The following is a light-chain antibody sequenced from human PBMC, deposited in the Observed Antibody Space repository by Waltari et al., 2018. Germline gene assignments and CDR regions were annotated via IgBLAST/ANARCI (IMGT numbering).Light chain of an antibody. V-gene: IGKV3-15*01. CDR1: QSVRRN. Sequence: EIVMTQSPATLSVSPGERAPLSCRASQSVRRNLAWDQQKPGQAPRPLIYGASTRATGFPARFSGSGSGTEFTLTISSLQSEDFAVYYCQQYNNWPLTFGQGTKLEIK. CDR2: GAS. J-gene: IGKJ2*01. CDR3: QQYNNWPLT.